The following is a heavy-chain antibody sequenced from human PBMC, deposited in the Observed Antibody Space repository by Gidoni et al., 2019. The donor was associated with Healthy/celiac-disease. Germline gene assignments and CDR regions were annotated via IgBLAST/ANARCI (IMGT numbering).Heavy chain of an antibody. CDR1: GGTFSSYA. CDR3: ASGDFNGSSGWYSTPFDY. CDR2: IIPILGIA. Sequence: QVQLVQSGAEVKKPGSSVKVSCKASGGTFSSYAISWVRQAPGQGLEWMGRIIPILGIANYAQKFQGRVTITADKSTSTAYMELSSLRSEDTAVYYCASGDFNGSSGWYSTPFDYWGQGTLVTVSS. J-gene: IGHJ4*02. V-gene: IGHV1-69*04. D-gene: IGHD6-19*01.